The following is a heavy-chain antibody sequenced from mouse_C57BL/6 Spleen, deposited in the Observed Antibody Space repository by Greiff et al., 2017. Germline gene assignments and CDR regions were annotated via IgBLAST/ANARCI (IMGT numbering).Heavy chain of an antibody. CDR1: GYTFTSYT. V-gene: IGHV1-4*01. CDR2: INPSSGYT. J-gene: IGHJ3*01. CDR3: ADTFAY. Sequence: QVQLKESGAELARPGASVKLSCTASGYTFTSYTMHWVKQTPGQGLEWIGYINPSSGYTKYNQKFKDEATLTADKSSSTAYLQLSSLTSEDSAVYYCADTFAYWGQGTLVTVSA.